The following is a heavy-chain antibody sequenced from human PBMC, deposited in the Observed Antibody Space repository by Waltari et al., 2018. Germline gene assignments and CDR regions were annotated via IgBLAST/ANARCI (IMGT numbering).Heavy chain of an antibody. CDR3: ARGSYLGDPYYYYYMDV. D-gene: IGHD1-26*01. V-gene: IGHV4-59*01. J-gene: IGHJ6*03. Sequence: QVQLQESGSGLVKPSETLSLTCTVSGGSISSYYWSWIRQPPGKGLEWIGYIYYSGSTNYNPSLNSRVTISVDTSKNQFSLKLSSVTAADTAVYYCARGSYLGDPYYYYYMDVWGKGTTVTISS. CDR1: GGSISSYY. CDR2: IYYSGST.